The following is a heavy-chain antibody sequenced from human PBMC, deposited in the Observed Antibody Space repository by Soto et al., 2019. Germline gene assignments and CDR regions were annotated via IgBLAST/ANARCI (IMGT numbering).Heavy chain of an antibody. CDR3: ISTLGARFDY. V-gene: IGHV1-46*03. CDR2: INPSIGTT. J-gene: IGHJ4*02. D-gene: IGHD1-26*01. CDR1: GYTFTSQN. Sequence: GASVKVSCKASGYTFTSQNMHWVRQAPGQGLEWMGVINPSIGTTTYAQKFQGRFTITSDTSTSSVYMEVSSLRSEDTAVYYCISTLGARFDYWGQGTLVTVSS.